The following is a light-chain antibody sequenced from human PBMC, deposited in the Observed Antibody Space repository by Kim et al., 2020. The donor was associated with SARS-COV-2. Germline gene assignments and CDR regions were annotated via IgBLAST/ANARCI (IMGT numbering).Light chain of an antibody. Sequence: VSPGQTATIPCSGVNLVGRYVSWYQQGPGQTPVLVMYQDIERPSGIPDRFSGSNSGNTATLTISGTQAMDEADYYCQAWDNNAAIFGGGTQLTVL. J-gene: IGLJ2*01. CDR1: NLVGRY. CDR2: QDI. V-gene: IGLV3-1*01. CDR3: QAWDNNAAI.